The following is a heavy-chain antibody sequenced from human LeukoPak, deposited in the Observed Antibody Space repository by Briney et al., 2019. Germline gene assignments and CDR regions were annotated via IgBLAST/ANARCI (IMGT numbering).Heavy chain of an antibody. D-gene: IGHD3-9*01. Sequence: GGSLRLSCAGSGFXFXTYVMHWVRQVPXXGXXWVARISHDGNTKFYAGSVKGRFTISRDNSKNTLSLEMYSLRAEDTAMYYCARDRDWMLYDYWGQGTLVTVSS. CDR3: ARDRDWMLYDY. CDR2: ISHDGNTK. V-gene: IGHV3-33*01. CDR1: GFXFXTYV. J-gene: IGHJ4*02.